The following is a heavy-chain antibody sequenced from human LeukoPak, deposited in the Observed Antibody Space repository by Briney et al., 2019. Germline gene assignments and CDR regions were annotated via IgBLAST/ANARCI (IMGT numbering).Heavy chain of an antibody. CDR3: ARAPWSGSYYGY. J-gene: IGHJ4*02. V-gene: IGHV4-34*01. CDR1: GGSFSGYY. D-gene: IGHD1-26*01. Sequence: SETLSLTCAVYGGSFSGYYWSWIRQPPGKGLEWIGEINHSGRTNYNPSLKSRVTISVDTSKNQCSLNLSSVTAADTAVYYCARAPWSGSYYGYWGQGTLVTVSS. CDR2: INHSGRT.